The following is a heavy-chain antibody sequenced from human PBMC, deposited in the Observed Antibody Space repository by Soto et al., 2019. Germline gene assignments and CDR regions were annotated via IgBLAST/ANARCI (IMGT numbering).Heavy chain of an antibody. J-gene: IGHJ4*02. D-gene: IGHD3-3*01. V-gene: IGHV1-3*01. CDR3: ARDIFGLLTIGVSAF. CDR2: INAETGNT. Sequence: VLVKGYWTAAGYGFTTYARDWLRKTQGQRLEWMGRINAETGNTKYSQKFQGRVTITRDTSASTTYMELSSLRFEDTALYYCARDIFGLLTIGVSAFWGQGTLVPVSS. CDR1: GYGFTTYA.